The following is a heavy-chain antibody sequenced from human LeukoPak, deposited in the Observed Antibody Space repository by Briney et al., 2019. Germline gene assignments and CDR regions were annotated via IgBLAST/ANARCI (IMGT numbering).Heavy chain of an antibody. CDR1: GYTLTELS. Sequence: ASLKDSWKVSGYTLTELSMHWVRQAPGKGLEWMGGFDPEDGETIYAQKFQGRVTMTEDTSTDTAYMELSSLRSEDTAVYYCATPNVLRYFDWLEGFDYWGQGTLVTVSS. V-gene: IGHV1-24*01. CDR3: ATPNVLRYFDWLEGFDY. D-gene: IGHD3-9*01. J-gene: IGHJ4*02. CDR2: FDPEDGET.